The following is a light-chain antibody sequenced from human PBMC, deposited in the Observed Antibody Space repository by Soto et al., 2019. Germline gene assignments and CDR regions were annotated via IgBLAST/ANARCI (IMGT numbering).Light chain of an antibody. Sequence: QSALTQPASVSGSPGQSITISCTGTSSNVGSYNLVTWYQQHPGKAPKFIIYEGSKRASGVSNRFSGSRSGNTASLTISGLQAEDEADYYCCSYAGSDTLVFGGGTKVTVL. CDR1: SSNVGSYNL. CDR3: CSYAGSDTLV. CDR2: EGS. J-gene: IGLJ2*01. V-gene: IGLV2-23*01.